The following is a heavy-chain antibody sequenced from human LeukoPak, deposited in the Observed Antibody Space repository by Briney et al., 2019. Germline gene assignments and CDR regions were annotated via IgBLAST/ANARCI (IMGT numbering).Heavy chain of an antibody. CDR1: GFTFSSYS. Sequence: GGSLRLSCAASGFTFSSYSMNWVRQAPGKGLEWVSSISSSSSYIYYADSVKGRFTISRDNAKNSLYLQMNSLRAEDTAVYYCVKDRRGSDAFDIWGQGTMVTVSS. V-gene: IGHV3-21*01. CDR2: ISSSSSYI. CDR3: VKDRRGSDAFDI. D-gene: IGHD3-10*01. J-gene: IGHJ3*02.